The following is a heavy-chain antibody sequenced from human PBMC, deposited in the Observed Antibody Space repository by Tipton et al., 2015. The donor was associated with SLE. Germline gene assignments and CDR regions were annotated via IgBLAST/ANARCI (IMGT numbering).Heavy chain of an antibody. D-gene: IGHD6-19*01. V-gene: IGHV4-59*08. J-gene: IGHJ3*02. CDR2: IWHSGST. CDR3: ARGAAVAGDAFDI. CDR1: GGSISSHY. Sequence: TLSLTCTVSGGSISSHYWSWIRQPPGKGLEWIGEIWHSGSTNYNPSLKSRVSISVDKSKNQFSLKLSSVTAADTAVYYCARGAAVAGDAFDIWGQGTMVTVSS.